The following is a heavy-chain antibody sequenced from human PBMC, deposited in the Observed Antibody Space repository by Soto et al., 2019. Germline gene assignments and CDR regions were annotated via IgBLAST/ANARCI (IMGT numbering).Heavy chain of an antibody. J-gene: IGHJ4*02. CDR3: AHYRIFGDYLYYFDS. D-gene: IGHD4-17*01. Sequence: QITLKESGPTLVKPTQTLTLTCTFSGFSLSTSRVGVGWIRQPPGKALEWLALIYWDDDKRYSPSLKTRLTIXRDXSXSQVVLTMTNMDPVDTATYYCAHYRIFGDYLYYFDSSGQGTLVTVSS. V-gene: IGHV2-5*02. CDR1: GFSLSTSRVG. CDR2: IYWDDDK.